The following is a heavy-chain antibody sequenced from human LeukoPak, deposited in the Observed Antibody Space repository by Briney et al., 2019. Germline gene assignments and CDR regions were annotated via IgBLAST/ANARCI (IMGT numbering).Heavy chain of an antibody. CDR1: GLSLSNYP. Sequence: GGSLRLSCEASGLSLSNYPMHWVRQAPGKGLEWITLITYDGAFDGGKTYYADSVKGRFTVSRDNSKNSLYLQMNSLRTEDTALYYCAKGGAYGGNSFDYWGQGTLVTVSS. J-gene: IGHJ4*02. D-gene: IGHD4-23*01. V-gene: IGHV3-30*01. CDR2: ITYDGAFDGGKT. CDR3: AKGGAYGGNSFDY.